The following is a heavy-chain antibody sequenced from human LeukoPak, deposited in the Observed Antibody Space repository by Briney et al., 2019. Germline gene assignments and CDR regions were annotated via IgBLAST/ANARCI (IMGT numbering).Heavy chain of an antibody. V-gene: IGHV3-48*03. CDR3: AREGRKDAFDI. CDR2: ISTSGSTK. J-gene: IGHJ3*02. CDR1: GFSFSSYE. Sequence: PGGSLRLSCAASGFSFSSYEMNWVRQAPGKGLEWVSYISTSGSTKHYADSVKGRVTISRDNSKNSLYLQMNGLRVEDTAVYYCAREGRKDAFDIWGQGTMVTVSS.